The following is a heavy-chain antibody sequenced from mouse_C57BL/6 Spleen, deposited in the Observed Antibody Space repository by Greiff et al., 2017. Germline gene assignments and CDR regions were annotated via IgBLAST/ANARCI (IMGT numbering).Heavy chain of an antibody. Sequence: QVQLQQPGAELVKPGASVQVSCTASGYTFTSYWMHWVKQRPGQGLEWIGRIHPSDSDTTYNQKFKGKATLTVDKSSSTAYMQLSNLTSEDSAVYYCAITPSYDNYAMDYWGQGTSVTVSS. V-gene: IGHV1-74*01. D-gene: IGHD2-3*01. J-gene: IGHJ4*01. CDR2: IHPSDSDT. CDR3: AITPSYDNYAMDY. CDR1: GYTFTSYW.